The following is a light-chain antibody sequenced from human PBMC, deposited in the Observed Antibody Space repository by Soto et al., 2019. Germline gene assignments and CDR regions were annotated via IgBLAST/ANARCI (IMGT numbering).Light chain of an antibody. CDR2: AAS. V-gene: IGKV1-6*01. Sequence: AIQMTQSPSSLSASVGDRVTISCRASQGIRNDLAWYQQKPGRAPKLLIFAASNLQSGVPSRFSGSGSGTDFILTISSLQPEDFATYYCQQSYSLPHTFGQGTKVDIK. CDR3: QQSYSLPHT. J-gene: IGKJ2*01. CDR1: QGIRND.